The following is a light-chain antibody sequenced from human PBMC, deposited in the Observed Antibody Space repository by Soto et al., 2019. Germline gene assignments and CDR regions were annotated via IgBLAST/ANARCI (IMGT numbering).Light chain of an antibody. CDR3: QQSGNSPWM. Sequence: EIVLTQSPGTLSLSPGERATLSCRASQSVSSFYLAWYQQKPGQAPRLLIYDTSSRATGIPDRFSGSGSGTDFTLTISRLEPEDFAVYYCQQSGNSPWMFGQGTKVEIK. J-gene: IGKJ1*01. CDR1: QSVSSFY. CDR2: DTS. V-gene: IGKV3-20*01.